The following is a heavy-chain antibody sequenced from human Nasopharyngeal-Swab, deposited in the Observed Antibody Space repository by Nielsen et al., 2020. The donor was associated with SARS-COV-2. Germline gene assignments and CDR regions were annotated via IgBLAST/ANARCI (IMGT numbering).Heavy chain of an antibody. D-gene: IGHD6-13*01. CDR1: GGSISSSSYY. CDR2: IYYSGST. V-gene: IGHV4-39*07. Sequence: SETLSLTCTVSGGSISSSSYYWGWIRQPPGKGLEWNGSIYYSGSTYYNPSLKSRVTISVDTSKNQFSLKLSSVTAADTAVYYCARDRQQQLVLGYFDLWGRGTLVTVSS. J-gene: IGHJ2*01. CDR3: ARDRQQQLVLGYFDL.